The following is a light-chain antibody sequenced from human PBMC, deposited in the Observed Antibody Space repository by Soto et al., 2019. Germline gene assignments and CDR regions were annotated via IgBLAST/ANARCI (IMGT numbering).Light chain of an antibody. CDR3: HQRQSWPRT. CDR2: AAS. V-gene: IGKV3-15*01. Sequence: EIVMTQSPAPLSVSPGERATLSCRASQRISSNLAWYQHKTGQAPRLLIYAASTRATGIPARFSGSGSETEFTLTISSLQSEDFAVYYCHQRQSWPRTFGQGTTVDIK. J-gene: IGKJ1*01. CDR1: QRISSN.